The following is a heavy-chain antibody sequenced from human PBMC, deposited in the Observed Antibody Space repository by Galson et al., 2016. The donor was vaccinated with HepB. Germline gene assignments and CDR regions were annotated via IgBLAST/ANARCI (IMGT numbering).Heavy chain of an antibody. D-gene: IGHD6-19*01. J-gene: IGHJ4*02. CDR2: ITWDGYST. CDR3: AKDSGSAWYIDF. V-gene: IGHV3-43D*03. Sequence: SLRLSCAASGFAFEDYGMHWVRQAPGKGLEWVSFITWDGYSTFYADSVKGRFTISRDNSKASLYLQLNSLRVEDTAFYYCAKDSGSAWYIDFWGQGTLVTVSS. CDR1: GFAFEDYG.